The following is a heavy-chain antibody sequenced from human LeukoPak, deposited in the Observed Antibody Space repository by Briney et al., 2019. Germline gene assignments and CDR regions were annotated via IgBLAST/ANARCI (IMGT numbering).Heavy chain of an antibody. V-gene: IGHV3-53*01. CDR1: GFTVSGSY. D-gene: IGHD1-1*01. CDR2: IYGGGNT. Sequence: HPGGSLRLSCAASGFTVSGSYMNWVRQAPGKGLEWVSLIYGGGNTYYADSVKGRFTISRDNSKNTLYLQMNSLRAEDTAVYYCAKDKLERRPSAFDIWGQGTMVTVSS. CDR3: AKDKLERRPSAFDI. J-gene: IGHJ3*02.